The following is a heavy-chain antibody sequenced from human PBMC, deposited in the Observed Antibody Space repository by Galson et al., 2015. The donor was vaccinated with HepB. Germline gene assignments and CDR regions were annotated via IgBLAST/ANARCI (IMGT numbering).Heavy chain of an antibody. D-gene: IGHD2-2*02. V-gene: IGHV3-33*01. CDR2: IWYDGSNK. J-gene: IGHJ6*02. CDR3: ARADCSSTSCYNVGYYYYYGKDV. CDR1: GFTFSSYG. Sequence: SLRLSCAASGFTFSSYGMHWVRQAPGKGLEWVAVIWYDGSNKYYADSVKGRFTISRDNSKNTLYLQMNSLRAEDTAVYYCARADCSSTSCYNVGYYYYYGKDVWGQGTTVTVSS.